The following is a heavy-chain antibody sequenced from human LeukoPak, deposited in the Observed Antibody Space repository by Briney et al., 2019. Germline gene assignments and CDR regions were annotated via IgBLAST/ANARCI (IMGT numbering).Heavy chain of an antibody. CDR3: AKSYSGNYNDAFGI. D-gene: IGHD1-26*01. CDR1: GFTLSNSG. J-gene: IGHJ3*02. CDR2: IPGSGGNT. V-gene: IGHV3-23*01. Sequence: GGSLRLSCTASGFTLSNSGMSWVCQAPGKGLEWVSGIPGSGGNTYYADSVRGRFTISRDNSKNTLYLQMNSLRAEDTAVYYCAKSYSGNYNDAFGIWGQGTMVTVSS.